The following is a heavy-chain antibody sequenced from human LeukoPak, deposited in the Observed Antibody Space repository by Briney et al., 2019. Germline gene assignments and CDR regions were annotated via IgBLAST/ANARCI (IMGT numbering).Heavy chain of an antibody. CDR1: VFTFTIYG. V-gene: IGHV3-48*02. D-gene: IGHD5-12*01. CDR2: ISSGSDAI. CDR3: ASAMRSGYDY. Sequence: GGSLRLSCAASVFTFTIYGISSVRQAPGKGLEWISYISSGSDAIYYADSVKGRFSISRDNAKNSLYLEMNSLRDEDTAVYFCASAMRSGYDYWGQGTLVIVSS. J-gene: IGHJ4*02.